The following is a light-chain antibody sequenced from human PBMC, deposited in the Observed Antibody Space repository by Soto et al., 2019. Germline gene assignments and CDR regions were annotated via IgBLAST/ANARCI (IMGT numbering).Light chain of an antibody. V-gene: IGKV1-27*01. J-gene: IGKJ1*01. CDR3: QEYYSAPWT. Sequence: DIQMTQSPSSLSASVGDRVTITCRASQGVNNYLAWYQQRPGRAPKLLIYAASTLESGVPSRFSGSGSGTDFTLSISSLQPEDIATYSCQEYYSAPWTFGQGTTVEIK. CDR2: AAS. CDR1: QGVNNY.